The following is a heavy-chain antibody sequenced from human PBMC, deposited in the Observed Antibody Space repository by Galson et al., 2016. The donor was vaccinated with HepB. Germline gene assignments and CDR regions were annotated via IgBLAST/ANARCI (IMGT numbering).Heavy chain of an antibody. D-gene: IGHD2-15*01. CDR2: ISYDGNYK. V-gene: IGHV3-30*18. Sequence: SLRLSCAASGFTFSNYAMHWVRQAPGKGLEWVAVISYDGNYKYYADSVKGRFTISRDNSKNTLYLQMNSLRAEDTAVYYCAKAPEGSCSAGSCYGYYFDNWGQGALVTVSS. CDR1: GFTFSNYA. CDR3: AKAPEGSCSAGSCYGYYFDN. J-gene: IGHJ4*02.